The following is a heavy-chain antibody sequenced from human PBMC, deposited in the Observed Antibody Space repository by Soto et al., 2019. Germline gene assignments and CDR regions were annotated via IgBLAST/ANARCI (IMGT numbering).Heavy chain of an antibody. Sequence: SGLTLVNPTQTLTLTCTFSGFSLTTYGVGVGWVRQPPGEALEWLALIYWDDDKRYSPSLRSRLTITKDTSKNHVVLTMTNMDPVDTATYYCAHRLTLNSDWNYGRFDYWGQGTLVPVSS. V-gene: IGHV2-5*02. CDR2: IYWDDDK. J-gene: IGHJ4*02. CDR1: GFSLTTYGVG. D-gene: IGHD1-7*01. CDR3: AHRLTLNSDWNYGRFDY.